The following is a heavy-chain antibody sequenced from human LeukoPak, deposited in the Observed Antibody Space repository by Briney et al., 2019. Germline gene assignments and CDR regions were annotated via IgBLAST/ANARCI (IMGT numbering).Heavy chain of an antibody. Sequence: GASVKVSCKASGYTFTDYHMHWVRQAPGQGLEWMGWINPNSGGTKYAQKFQGRVTVTRDTSISTAYMELSRLRSDDTAVYYCARRYCSSANCYTAPDYWGQGTLVTVSS. CDR2: INPNSGGT. J-gene: IGHJ4*02. CDR3: ARRYCSSANCYTAPDY. D-gene: IGHD2-2*02. CDR1: GYTFTDYH. V-gene: IGHV1-2*02.